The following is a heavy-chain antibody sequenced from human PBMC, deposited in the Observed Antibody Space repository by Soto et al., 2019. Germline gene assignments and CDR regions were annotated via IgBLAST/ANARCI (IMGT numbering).Heavy chain of an antibody. CDR2: ISYDGSNK. CDR3: ARDSRDREGFDWLGAFDI. V-gene: IGHV3-30*04. Sequence: GGSLRLSCAASGFTFSSYAMHWVRQAPGKGLEWVAVISYDGSNKYYADSVEGRFTITRDKYKNTLYLQMNSLRAEDTAVYYCARDSRDREGFDWLGAFDIWGQGTMVTVSS. CDR1: GFTFSSYA. D-gene: IGHD3-9*01. J-gene: IGHJ3*02.